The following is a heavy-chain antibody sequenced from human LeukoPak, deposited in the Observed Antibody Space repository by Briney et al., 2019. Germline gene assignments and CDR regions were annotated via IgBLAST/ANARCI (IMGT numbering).Heavy chain of an antibody. J-gene: IGHJ4*02. D-gene: IGHD6-19*01. CDR3: VRESSAWELDY. CDR2: INSDGSST. V-gene: IGHV3-74*01. Sequence: PGGSLRLSCAASGFTSRNYWMHWVRQAAGKGLVWVSRINSDGSSTTYADSVKGRLTISRDNAKNTLYLQMSSLRAGDTAVYYCVRESSAWELDYWGQGTLVTVSS. CDR1: GFTSRNYW.